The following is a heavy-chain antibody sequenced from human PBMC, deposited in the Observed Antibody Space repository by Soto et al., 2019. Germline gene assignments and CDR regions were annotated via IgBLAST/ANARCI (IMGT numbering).Heavy chain of an antibody. CDR3: ARDVPYYDFWSGRVGAFDI. V-gene: IGHV3-48*01. Sequence: GGSLRLSCAASGFTFSSYSMNWVRQAPGKGLEWVSYISSSSSTIYYADSVKGRFTISRDNAKNSLYLQMNSLRAEDTAVYYCARDVPYYDFWSGRVGAFDIWGQGTRVTVAS. D-gene: IGHD3-3*01. CDR2: ISSSSSTI. J-gene: IGHJ3*02. CDR1: GFTFSSYS.